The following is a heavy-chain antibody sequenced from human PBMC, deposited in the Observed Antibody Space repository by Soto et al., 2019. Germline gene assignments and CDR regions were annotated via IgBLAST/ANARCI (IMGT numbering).Heavy chain of an antibody. CDR2: IDPSDPYT. CDR1: GYSFTSYW. J-gene: IGHJ6*02. V-gene: IGHV5-10-1*01. D-gene: IGHD3-22*01. CDR3: ARRYYYDSSDYPNYYYYSMDV. Sequence: GESLKISCKGSGYSFTSYWISWVRLMPGKGLEWMGRIDPSDPYTNYSPSFQGHVTISADKSISTAYLQWRSLKAADSAMYYCARRYYYDSSDYPNYYYYSMDVWGQGTTVTGSS.